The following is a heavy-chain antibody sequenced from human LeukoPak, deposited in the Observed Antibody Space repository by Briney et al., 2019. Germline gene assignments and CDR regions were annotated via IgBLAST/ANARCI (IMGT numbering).Heavy chain of an antibody. J-gene: IGHJ3*02. CDR3: ASLTLRGGFDI. D-gene: IGHD1-14*01. Sequence: ASVKVSCKASGYTFTSYAMNWVRQAPGQGLEWMGWINTNTGNPTYAQGFTGRFVFSLDTSVSTAYLQISSLKASDTAMYYCASLTLRGGFDIWGQGTMVTVSS. CDR1: GYTFTSYA. CDR2: INTNTGNP. V-gene: IGHV7-4-1*02.